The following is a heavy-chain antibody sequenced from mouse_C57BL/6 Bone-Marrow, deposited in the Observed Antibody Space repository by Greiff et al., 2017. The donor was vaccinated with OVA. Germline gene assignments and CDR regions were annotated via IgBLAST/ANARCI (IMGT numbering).Heavy chain of an antibody. J-gene: IGHJ3*01. CDR2: IYPRSGNT. CDR3: AREGDYVWFAY. V-gene: IGHV1-81*01. CDR1: GYTFTSYG. Sequence: LVESGAELARPGASVKLSCKASGYTFTSYGISWVKQRTGQGLEWIGEIYPRSGNTYYNEKFKGKATLTADKSSSTAYMELRSLTSEDSAVYFCAREGDYVWFAYWGQGTLVTVSA. D-gene: IGHD2-4*01.